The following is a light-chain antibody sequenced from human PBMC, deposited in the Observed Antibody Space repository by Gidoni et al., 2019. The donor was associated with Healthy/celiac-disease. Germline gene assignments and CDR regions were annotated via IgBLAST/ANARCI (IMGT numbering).Light chain of an antibody. V-gene: IGKV1-39*01. J-gene: IGKJ1*01. CDR3: QHSYSTPWT. Sequence: DIQITHSPHSLSASVGDRVTITCPASQSMSSYSNWYQKKPGNAPTLLIYAASSLQSGVPSRCSGRGSGTDFTLTISSLQPEDFATYYCQHSYSTPWTFGQGTKVEIK. CDR2: AAS. CDR1: QSMSSY.